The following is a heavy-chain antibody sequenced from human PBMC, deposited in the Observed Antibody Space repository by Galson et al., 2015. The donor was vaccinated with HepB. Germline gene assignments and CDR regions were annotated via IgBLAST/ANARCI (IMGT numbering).Heavy chain of an antibody. Sequence: PALVKPTQTLTLTCTFSGFSLTTNGMRVSWIRQPPGKALEWLARVDWDDYKVSRTSLKTRLTISKDSSKNEVVLTMTNMDPVDTATYYCVRTASMNSNSWYYDYWGQGILVTVSS. J-gene: IGHJ4*02. V-gene: IGHV2-70*04. CDR2: VDWDDYK. D-gene: IGHD6-13*01. CDR1: GFSLTTNGMR. CDR3: VRTASMNSNSWYYDY.